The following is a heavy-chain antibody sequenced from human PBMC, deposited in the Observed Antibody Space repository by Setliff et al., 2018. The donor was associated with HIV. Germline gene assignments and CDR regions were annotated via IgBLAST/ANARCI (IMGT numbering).Heavy chain of an antibody. V-gene: IGHV3-48*01. CDR3: ARDSYGGSGWPFDY. J-gene: IGHJ4*02. Sequence: GESLKISCAASGFTFSSYSMNWVRQAPGKGLEWVSYISSSSSTIYYADSVKGRFTISRDNAKNSLYLQMNSLRAEDTAVYYCARDSYGGSGWPFDYWGQGTLVTVSS. D-gene: IGHD6-19*01. CDR1: GFTFSSYS. CDR2: ISSSSSTI.